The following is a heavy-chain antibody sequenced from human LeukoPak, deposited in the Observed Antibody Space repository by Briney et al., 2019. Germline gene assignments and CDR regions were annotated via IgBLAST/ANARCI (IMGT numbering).Heavy chain of an antibody. CDR1: GGSIGSSSYY. J-gene: IGHJ5*02. CDR2: IYYSGST. CDR3: ARDSGGKNYYDSSGYVLWFDP. Sequence: SETLSLTCTVSGGSIGSSSYYWGWIRQPPGKGLEWIGSIYYSGSTYYNPSLKSRVTISVDTSKNQFSLKLSSVTAADTAVYYCARDSGGKNYYDSSGYVLWFDPWGQGTLVTVSS. D-gene: IGHD3-22*01. V-gene: IGHV4-39*07.